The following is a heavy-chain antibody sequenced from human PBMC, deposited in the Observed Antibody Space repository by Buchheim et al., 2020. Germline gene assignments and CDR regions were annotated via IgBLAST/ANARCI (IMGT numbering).Heavy chain of an antibody. D-gene: IGHD3-3*01. CDR2: IYYSGST. Sequence: QVQLQESGPGLVKPSQTLSLTCTVSGGSISSGVYYWSWIRQHPGKGLEWIGYIYYSGSTYYNPSLKSRVTISVDTSKNQFSLKLSSVTAADTAVYYCARFVRITIFGVVISYYYYGMDVWGQGTT. CDR1: GGSISSGVYY. V-gene: IGHV4-31*03. J-gene: IGHJ6*02. CDR3: ARFVRITIFGVVISYYYYGMDV.